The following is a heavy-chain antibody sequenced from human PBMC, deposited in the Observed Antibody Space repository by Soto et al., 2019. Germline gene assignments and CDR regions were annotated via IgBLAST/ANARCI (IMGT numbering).Heavy chain of an antibody. CDR3: ARGDSGYGVDH. J-gene: IGHJ4*02. V-gene: IGHV4-59*08. CDR1: GGPINSHH. Sequence: SETLSLTCTVSGGPINSHHWSWIRQSPGKGLEWIGYIYYSGSTSYDASLKSRVTISLDTSKNQFYLRLSSVTASDTAVYYCARGDSGYGVDHWGRGTLVTVSS. CDR2: IYYSGST. D-gene: IGHD5-12*01.